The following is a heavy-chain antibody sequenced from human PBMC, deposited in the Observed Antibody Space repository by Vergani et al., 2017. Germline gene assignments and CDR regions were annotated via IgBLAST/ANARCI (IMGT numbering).Heavy chain of an antibody. Sequence: EVQLVESGGGLVQPGRSLRLSCAASGFTFDDYAMHWVRQAPGKGLEWVSGISWNSGSIGYADSVKGRITISRDNAKNSLYLQMNSLRAEDTALYYCAKVARPLIAALDYWGQGTLVTVSS. CDR3: AKVARPLIAALDY. J-gene: IGHJ4*02. CDR1: GFTFDDYA. V-gene: IGHV3-9*01. CDR2: ISWNSGSI. D-gene: IGHD6-6*01.